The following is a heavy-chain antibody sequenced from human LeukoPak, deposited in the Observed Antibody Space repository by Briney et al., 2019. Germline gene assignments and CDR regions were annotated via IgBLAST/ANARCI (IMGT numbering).Heavy chain of an antibody. D-gene: IGHD3-22*01. J-gene: IGHJ5*02. CDR2: MNPNSGNT. CDR1: GYTFTGYY. V-gene: IGHV1-8*02. CDR3: ARVGYYYDSSGYYRTTDGPFDP. Sequence: GASVKVSCKASGYTFTGYYMHWVRQATGQGLEWMGWMNPNSGNTGYAQKFQGRVTMTRNTSISTAYMELSSLRSEDTAVYYCARVGYYYDSSGYYRTTDGPFDPRGQGTLVTVSS.